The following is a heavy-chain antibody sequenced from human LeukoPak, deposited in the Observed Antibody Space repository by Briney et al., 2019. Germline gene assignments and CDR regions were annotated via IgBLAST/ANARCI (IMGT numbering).Heavy chain of an antibody. CDR2: INPSGGST. CDR1: GYTFTSYY. CDR3: ARDFLRKGYYDSSGYRIWSVGYFDY. D-gene: IGHD3-22*01. Sequence: GALVKVSCKASGYTFTSYYMHWVRQAPGQGLEWMGIINPSGGSTSYAQKFQGRVTMTRDMSTSTVYMELSSLRSEDTAVYYCARDFLRKGYYDSSGYRIWSVGYFDYWGQGTLVTVSS. V-gene: IGHV1-46*01. J-gene: IGHJ4*02.